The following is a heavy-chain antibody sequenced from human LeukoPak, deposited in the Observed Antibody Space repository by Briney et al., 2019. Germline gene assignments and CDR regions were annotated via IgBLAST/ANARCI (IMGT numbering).Heavy chain of an antibody. J-gene: IGHJ6*03. CDR1: GFTFSDYY. D-gene: IGHD3-22*01. CDR2: IRSKANSYAT. CDR3: TRHPLYYDSSGYYPSQVNYYYYMDV. V-gene: IGHV3-73*01. Sequence: PGGSLRLSCAASGFTFSDYYMSWIRQAPGKGLEWVGRIRSKANSYATAYAASVKGRFTISRDDSKNTAYLQMNSLKTEDTAVYYCTRHPLYYDSSGYYPSQVNYYYYMDVWGKGTTVTVSS.